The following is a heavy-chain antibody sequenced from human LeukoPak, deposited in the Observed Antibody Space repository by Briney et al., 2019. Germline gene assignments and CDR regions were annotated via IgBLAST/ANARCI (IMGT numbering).Heavy chain of an antibody. J-gene: IGHJ4*02. D-gene: IGHD3-10*01. V-gene: IGHV3-74*01. Sequence: GGSLRLSCAASGFTLSSYWMHWVRQVPGKGLVWVSRINPDGSTTTYADSVKGRFTISRDNAKNTLYLQMNSQRAEDTAVYYCARVRVGAYDFEYWGQGTLVTVSS. CDR2: INPDGSTT. CDR3: ARVRVGAYDFEY. CDR1: GFTLSSYW.